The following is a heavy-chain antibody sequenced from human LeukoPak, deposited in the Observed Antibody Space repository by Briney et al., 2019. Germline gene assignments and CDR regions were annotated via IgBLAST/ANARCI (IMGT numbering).Heavy chain of an antibody. Sequence: GRSLRLSCAASGFTFSSHDMHWVRQAPGKGLEWVAVISSDGSNEDYADSVKGRFTISRDNSKNTLYLQVNTLRAEDTAVYYCATGRGSSWYESLAYWGQGTLVTVSS. D-gene: IGHD6-13*01. CDR2: ISSDGSNE. CDR1: GFTFSSHD. J-gene: IGHJ4*02. CDR3: ATGRGSSWYESLAY. V-gene: IGHV3-30*03.